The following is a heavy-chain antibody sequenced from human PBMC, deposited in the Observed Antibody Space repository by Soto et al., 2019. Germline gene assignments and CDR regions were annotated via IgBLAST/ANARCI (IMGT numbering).Heavy chain of an antibody. J-gene: IGHJ4*02. V-gene: IGHV3-33*01. CDR1: GFTFSSYG. Sequence: GSLRLSCAASGFTFSSYGMHWVRQAPGKGLEWVAVIWYDGSNKYYADSVKGRFTISRDKSKNTLYLQMNSLRAEDTALFFFACVRRFLLVVVITGLLDSWGQGTLVTVSS. CDR2: IWYDGSNK. D-gene: IGHD3-22*01. CDR3: ACVRRFLLVVVITGLLDS.